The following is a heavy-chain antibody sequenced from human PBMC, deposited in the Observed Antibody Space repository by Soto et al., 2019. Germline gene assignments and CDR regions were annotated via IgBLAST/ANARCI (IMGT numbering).Heavy chain of an antibody. V-gene: IGHV1-69*12. CDR1: GGTFSSYA. CDR3: AQCLLGVNYYYGMDV. CDR2: IIPIFGTA. Sequence: QVQLVQSGAEVKKPGSSVKVSCKASGGTFSSYAINWVRQAPGQGLEWMGGIIPIFGTADYAQKFQGRVTIAADQSTSTAYMELSSLRSEDTAVYYCAQCLLGVNYYYGMDVWGQGTTVTVSS. J-gene: IGHJ6*02. D-gene: IGHD3-16*01.